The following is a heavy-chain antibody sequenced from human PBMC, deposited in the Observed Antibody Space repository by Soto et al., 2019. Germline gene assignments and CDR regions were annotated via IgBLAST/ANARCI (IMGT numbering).Heavy chain of an antibody. CDR2: IWYDGSNK. Sequence: QVQLVESGGGVVQPGRSLRLSCAASGFTFSSYGMHWVRQAPGKGLEWVAVIWYDGSNKYYADSVKGRFTISRDNSKNTLYLQINSLRAEDTAVYYCARGNDSSGYSYFDYWGQGTLVTVSS. D-gene: IGHD3-22*01. CDR3: ARGNDSSGYSYFDY. J-gene: IGHJ4*02. V-gene: IGHV3-33*01. CDR1: GFTFSSYG.